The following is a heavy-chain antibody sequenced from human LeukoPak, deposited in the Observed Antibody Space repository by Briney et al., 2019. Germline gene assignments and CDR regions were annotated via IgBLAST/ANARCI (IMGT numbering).Heavy chain of an antibody. D-gene: IGHD6-13*01. CDR1: GGSISSYY. Sequence: SETLSLTCTVSGGSISSYYWSWIRQPAGKGLEWIGRIYTSGSTNYNPSLKSRVTMSVDKSKNQFSLKLSSVTAADTAVYYCATSSWHRGLDYWGQGTLVTVSS. J-gene: IGHJ4*02. CDR2: IYTSGST. V-gene: IGHV4-4*07. CDR3: ATSSWHRGLDY.